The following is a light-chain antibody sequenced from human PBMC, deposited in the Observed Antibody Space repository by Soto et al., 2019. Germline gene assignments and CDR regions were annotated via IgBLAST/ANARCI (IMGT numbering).Light chain of an antibody. J-gene: IGKJ4*01. V-gene: IGKV3-20*01. CDR3: QQYGSSPALT. Sequence: EIVLTQSPASLSLSPGERATLSCRASQSVDSYLVWYQQKPGQAPRLLIFGASNRATGIPARFSGSGSGTDFTLTISRLEPEDFAVYYCQQYGSSPALTFGGGTKVDIK. CDR2: GAS. CDR1: QSVDSY.